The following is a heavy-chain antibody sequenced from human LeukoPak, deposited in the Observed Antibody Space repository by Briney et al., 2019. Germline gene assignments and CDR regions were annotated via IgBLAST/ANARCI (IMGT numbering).Heavy chain of an antibody. J-gene: IGHJ5*02. V-gene: IGHV3-74*01. CDR2: IYVDGRTS. CDR1: GVPFSKLL. CDR3: IRDFRSADL. Sequence: GFLRLSCVGFGVPFSKLLMHLVRPTPGEGLVWVSRIYVDGRTSNYADSVKGRFTISRDNAKNTVYLEMNGLSVEDTATYYCIRDFRSADLWGQGTLVTVTS.